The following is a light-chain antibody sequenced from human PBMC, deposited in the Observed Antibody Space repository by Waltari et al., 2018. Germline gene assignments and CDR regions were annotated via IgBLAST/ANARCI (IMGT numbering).Light chain of an antibody. CDR3: QQYYSSPFN. V-gene: IGKV4-1*01. CDR2: WAS. Sequence: DIVMTQSPDSLAVSLGERATIHCTSSQSVLSSSNNKNYLAWYQQKPGQPPKLLIYWASTRESGVPDRFSGSGSGTDFTLTINSLQAEDVAIYYCQQYYSSPFNFGQGTKLEI. CDR1: QSVLSSSNNKNY. J-gene: IGKJ2*01.